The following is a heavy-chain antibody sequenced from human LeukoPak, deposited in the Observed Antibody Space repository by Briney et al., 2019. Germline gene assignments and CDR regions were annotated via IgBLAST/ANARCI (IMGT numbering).Heavy chain of an antibody. J-gene: IGHJ6*03. CDR1: GYTFNSYD. D-gene: IGHD1-14*01. V-gene: IGHV1-8*02. CDR3: ARGRKRFGQSRYYYYMDV. Sequence: ASVKVSCKASGYTFNSYDINWVRQATGQGLEWMGWMNPSSGNTGYAQKFQGRVTITRDTSISTVYMELSSLRSEDTAVYYCARGRKRFGQSRYYYYMDVWGKGTTVIVSS. CDR2: MNPSSGNT.